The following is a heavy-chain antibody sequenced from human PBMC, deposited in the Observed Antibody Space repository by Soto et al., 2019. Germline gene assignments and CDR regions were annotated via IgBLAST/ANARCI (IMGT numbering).Heavy chain of an antibody. CDR2: INAANGDT. CDR1: GYTFASYG. J-gene: IGHJ5*02. CDR3: VRRHVSATGIDWFDP. Sequence: ASVKVSCKASGYTFASYGIRWVSQAPGQRLEWMGWINAANGDTKYSPKFQGRVTITRDTSASTAYMELSSLRSEDTAVYYCVRRHVSATGIDWFDPWGQGTLVTVSS. V-gene: IGHV1-3*01. D-gene: IGHD6-13*01.